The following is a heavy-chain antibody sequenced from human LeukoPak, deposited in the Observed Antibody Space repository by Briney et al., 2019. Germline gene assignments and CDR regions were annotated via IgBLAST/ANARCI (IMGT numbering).Heavy chain of an antibody. CDR2: IQSDGSST. V-gene: IGHV3-74*01. Sequence: GGSLRLSCAASGFTFSRYWMHWVRQAPGKGLMWVSLIQSDGSSTRYADSVKGRFTISRDNAKNTLFLQMNSLRADDTAVYYCARGGGNFDYWGQGTLVTVSS. CDR1: GFTFSRYW. J-gene: IGHJ4*02. D-gene: IGHD2-15*01. CDR3: ARGGGNFDY.